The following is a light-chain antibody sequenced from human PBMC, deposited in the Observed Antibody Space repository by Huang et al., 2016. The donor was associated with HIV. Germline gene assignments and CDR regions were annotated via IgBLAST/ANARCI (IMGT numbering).Light chain of an antibody. CDR3: QQYYSTPPIT. Sequence: MGMTQSPSSLSASVGDRATITCRASQGISNSLAWYQQKPGKAPKLLLYAASRLKSGVPSRFSGSGSGTDYTLTISSLQPEDFATYYCQQYYSTPPITFGQGTRLEMK. V-gene: IGKV1-NL1*01. CDR2: AAS. CDR1: QGISNS. J-gene: IGKJ5*01.